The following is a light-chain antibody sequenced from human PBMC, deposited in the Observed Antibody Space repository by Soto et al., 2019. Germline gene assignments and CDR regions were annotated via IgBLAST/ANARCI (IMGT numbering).Light chain of an antibody. Sequence: QSALTQPASVSGSLGQSITISCAGISSDLGAYNYVSWYQQHPGKAPRLVIYEVTNRPSGVSNRFSGSKSGNTASLTISGLQAEDEADYYCNSFTGVNNFVVFGGGTKLTVL. CDR2: EVT. V-gene: IGLV2-14*01. CDR1: SSDLGAYNY. CDR3: NSFTGVNNFVV. J-gene: IGLJ2*01.